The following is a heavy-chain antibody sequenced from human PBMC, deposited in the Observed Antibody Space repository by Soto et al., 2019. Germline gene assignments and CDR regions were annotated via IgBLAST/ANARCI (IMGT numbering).Heavy chain of an antibody. CDR1: GYTFTSYD. CDR2: MNPNSGNT. CDR3: ARMQLRWVGWLQT. D-gene: IGHD3-10*01. V-gene: IGHV1-8*01. Sequence: QVQLVQSGAEVKKPGASVKVSCKASGYTFTSYDINWVRQATGQGLEWMGWMNPNSGNTGYAQKFQGRVTMTWNASRSTPYRELSRLRSAATAVYYCARMQLRWVGWLQTWGQGTLVTVSS. J-gene: IGHJ4*02.